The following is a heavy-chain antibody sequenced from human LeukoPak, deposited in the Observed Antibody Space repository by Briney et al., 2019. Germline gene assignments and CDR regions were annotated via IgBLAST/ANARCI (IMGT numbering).Heavy chain of an antibody. CDR1: GGSISSSSYY. J-gene: IGHJ4*02. D-gene: IGHD4-17*01. CDR2: IYYSGST. V-gene: IGHV4-39*07. Sequence: PSETLSLTCTVSGGSISSSSYYWGWIRQPPGKGLEWIGSIYYSGSTYYNPSLKSRVTISVDTSKNQFSLKLSSVTAADTAVYYCARENDYGDYDHWGYFDYWGQGTLVTVSS. CDR3: ARENDYGDYDHWGYFDY.